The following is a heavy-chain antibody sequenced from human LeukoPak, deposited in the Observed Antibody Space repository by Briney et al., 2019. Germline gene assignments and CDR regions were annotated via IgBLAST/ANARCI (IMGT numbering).Heavy chain of an antibody. Sequence: GGSLRLSCAASGFTFSTYWMHWVRQAPGKGLVWVSRISSDGSNTNYADSVKGRFTISRDNAKNSLYLQMNSLRAEDTAVYYCAREPLWFGELLYGFDWGQGTLVTVSS. J-gene: IGHJ4*02. CDR2: ISSDGSNT. V-gene: IGHV3-74*01. CDR3: AREPLWFGELLYGFD. CDR1: GFTFSTYW. D-gene: IGHD3-10*01.